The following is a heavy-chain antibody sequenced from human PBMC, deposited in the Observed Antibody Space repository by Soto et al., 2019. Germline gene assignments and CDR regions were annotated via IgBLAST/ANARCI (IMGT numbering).Heavy chain of an antibody. Sequence: EVQLVESGGGLVQPGGSLRLSCAASGYIFSTYAIHWVRQAPGKGLEYVSVINSNGGSTFYANSVKGRFIISRDNSNNMVDLQMDSLRVDDTAIYYCARAPGYSGYDALDHWGQGTLVTVSS. V-gene: IGHV3-64*01. CDR3: ARAPGYSGYDALDH. CDR1: GYIFSTYA. D-gene: IGHD5-12*01. J-gene: IGHJ4*02. CDR2: INSNGGST.